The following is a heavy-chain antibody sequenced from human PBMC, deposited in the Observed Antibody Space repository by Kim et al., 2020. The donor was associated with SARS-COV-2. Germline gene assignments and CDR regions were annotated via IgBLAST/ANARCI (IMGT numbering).Heavy chain of an antibody. CDR3: ARLTGSGSYSGWFDP. J-gene: IGHJ5*02. D-gene: IGHD3-10*01. V-gene: IGHV4-39*01. Sequence: PTLKGWITISVDTSKNQFSLKLSSVTAADTAVYYCARLTGSGSYSGWFDPWGQGTLVTVSS.